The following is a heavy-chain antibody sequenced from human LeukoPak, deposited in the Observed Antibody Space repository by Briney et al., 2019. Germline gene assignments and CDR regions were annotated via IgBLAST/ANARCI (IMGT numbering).Heavy chain of an antibody. J-gene: IGHJ6*02. V-gene: IGHV1-69*02. CDR3: AYCTNGVCYRGGVYGMDV. CDR2: IIPILGIA. D-gene: IGHD2-8*01. CDR1: GGTFSSYT. Sequence: ASVKGSWKASGGTFSSYTISWVRQAPGQGLEWMGRIIPILGIANYAQKFQGRVTITADKSTSTAYMEPSSLRSEDTAVYYCAYCTNGVCYRGGVYGMDVWGQGTTVTVSS.